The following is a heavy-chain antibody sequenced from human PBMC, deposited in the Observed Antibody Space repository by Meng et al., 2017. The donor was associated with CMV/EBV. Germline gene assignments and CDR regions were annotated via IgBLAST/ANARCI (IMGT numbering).Heavy chain of an antibody. CDR2: IRYDGSRK. J-gene: IGHJ4*02. V-gene: IGHV3-30*02. Sequence: QVARLDCERGVVQPGGSLKLSCVASGFTFSTYGMHWVRQAPGKGLEWVTFIRYDGSRKYYADSVKGRFTISRDNSKNTLYLQMNNLRAEDTAVYYCTKDRLVGATTGFDFWGQGTLVTVSS. CDR3: TKDRLVGATTGFDF. CDR1: GFTFSTYG. D-gene: IGHD1-26*01.